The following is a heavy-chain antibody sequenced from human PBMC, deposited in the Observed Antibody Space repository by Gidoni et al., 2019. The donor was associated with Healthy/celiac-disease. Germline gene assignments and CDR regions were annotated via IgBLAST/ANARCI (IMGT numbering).Heavy chain of an antibody. D-gene: IGHD2-2*01. CDR1: GGTFSSYA. J-gene: IGHJ2*01. Sequence: QVQLVQSGAEVKKPGSSVKVSCKASGGTFSSYAISWVRQAPGQGLEWMGGIIPIFGIANYAQKFQGRVTITADKSTSTAYMELSSLRSEDTAVYYCARPLGYCSSTSCHPDWYFDLWGRGTLVTVSS. CDR2: IIPIFGIA. V-gene: IGHV1-69*17. CDR3: ARPLGYCSSTSCHPDWYFDL.